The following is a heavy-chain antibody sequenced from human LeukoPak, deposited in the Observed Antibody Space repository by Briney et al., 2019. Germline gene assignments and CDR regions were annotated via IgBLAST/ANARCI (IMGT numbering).Heavy chain of an antibody. Sequence: GGSLRLSCAASGFTFSSYAMSWVRQAPGKGLEWVSAISGSGGSTYYADSMKGRFTISRDNSKNTLYLQMNSLRAEDTAVYYCAKDIRRKYSGYDYWDYWGQGTLVTVSS. J-gene: IGHJ4*02. CDR2: ISGSGGST. V-gene: IGHV3-23*01. CDR3: AKDIRRKYSGYDYWDY. CDR1: GFTFSSYA. D-gene: IGHD5-12*01.